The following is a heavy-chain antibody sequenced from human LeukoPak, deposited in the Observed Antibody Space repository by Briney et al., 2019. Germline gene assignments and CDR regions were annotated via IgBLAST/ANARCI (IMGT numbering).Heavy chain of an antibody. D-gene: IGHD2-21*02. CDR3: AKGRGVPYEVVTAILDP. V-gene: IGHV3-23*01. Sequence: QPGGSLRLSCAASGFDLSTYAMSWVRQAPGKGLEWVSSISGSGSSVYYADSVKGRFSISRDNSKNTVYLQLAILRAEDTAVYYCAKGRGVPYEVVTAILDPWGQGTLVTVSS. CDR1: GFDLSTYA. J-gene: IGHJ5*02. CDR2: ISGSGSSV.